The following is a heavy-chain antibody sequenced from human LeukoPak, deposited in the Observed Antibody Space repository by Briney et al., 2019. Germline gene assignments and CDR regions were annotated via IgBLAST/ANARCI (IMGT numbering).Heavy chain of an antibody. D-gene: IGHD7-27*01. J-gene: IGHJ4*02. CDR3: ASNTGTVFDY. CDR2: VYYSGST. CDR1: GGSISSYY. V-gene: IGHV4-59*01. Sequence: SETLSLTCTVSGGSISSYYWSWIRQPPGKGLEWIGYVYYSGSTEYNPSLRSRVTISLEMSKHQFSLNLTSVTAADTAVYYCASNTGTVFDYWGQGALVTVSS.